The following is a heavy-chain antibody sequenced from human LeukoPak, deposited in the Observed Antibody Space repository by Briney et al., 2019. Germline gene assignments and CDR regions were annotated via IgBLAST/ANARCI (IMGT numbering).Heavy chain of an antibody. Sequence: GASVKVSCKASGYTFTGYYIHWVRQAPGQGLEWMGWIYPYSGDTNYAQNFQGRVTMTRDTSISTAYMELSSLKSDDTAVYYCARDRNSGSSLDIWGPGTMLTVSS. CDR3: ARDRNSGSSLDI. D-gene: IGHD6-6*01. V-gene: IGHV1-2*02. J-gene: IGHJ3*02. CDR2: IYPYSGDT. CDR1: GYTFTGYY.